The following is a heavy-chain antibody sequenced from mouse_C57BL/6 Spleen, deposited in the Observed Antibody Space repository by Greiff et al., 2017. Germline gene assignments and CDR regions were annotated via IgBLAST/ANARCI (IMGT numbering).Heavy chain of an antibody. CDR2: INPNNGGT. V-gene: IGHV1-26*01. CDR1: GYTFTDYY. Sequence: VQLQQSGPELVKPGASVKISCKASGYTFTDYYMNWVKQSHGKSLEWIGDINPNNGGTSYNQKFKGKATLTVDKSSSTAYMELRSLTSEDSAVYYCARGSRGWGQGTSVTVSS. J-gene: IGHJ4*01. CDR3: ARGSRG.